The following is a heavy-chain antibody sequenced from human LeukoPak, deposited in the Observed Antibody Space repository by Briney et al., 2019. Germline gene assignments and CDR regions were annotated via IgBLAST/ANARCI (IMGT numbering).Heavy chain of an antibody. J-gene: IGHJ5*02. CDR2: INLSGGST. V-gene: IGHV1-46*01. D-gene: IGHD2-15*01. CDR1: GYTFTSYH. CDR3: ARDRGFYCSGGSCYSTYNWFDP. Sequence: ASVKVSCKASGYTFTSYHMHWVRQAPGQGLEWMGLINLSGGSTTYAQRFQGRVTMTRDTSTSTVYMELSSLRSEDTAVYYCARDRGFYCSGGSCYSTYNWFDPWGQGTLATVSS.